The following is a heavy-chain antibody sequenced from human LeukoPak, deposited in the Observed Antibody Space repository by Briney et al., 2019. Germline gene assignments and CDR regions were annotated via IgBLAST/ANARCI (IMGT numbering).Heavy chain of an antibody. D-gene: IGHD2-2*01. J-gene: IGHJ6*03. CDR2: IYHSGST. CDR3: ARDLFREYCSSTSCHTYYYMDV. CDR1: GGSISSDGYY. Sequence: SQTLSLTCTVSGGSISSDGYYWSWIRQPPGKGLEWIGHIYHSGSTYYNPSLKSRVTISIDISKNQFSLKLSSVTAADTAVYYCARDLFREYCSSTSCHTYYYMDVWGKGTTVTVSS. V-gene: IGHV4-30-2*01.